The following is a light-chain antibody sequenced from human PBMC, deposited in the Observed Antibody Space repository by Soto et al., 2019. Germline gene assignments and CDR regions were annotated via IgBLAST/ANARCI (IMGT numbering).Light chain of an antibody. J-gene: IGLJ2*01. CDR3: GTWDSSLSVVL. Sequence: QSVLTQPPSVSAAPGQKVTISCSGASSNVGNNYVSWHQQLPGTAPKLLIYDNTKRPSGIPDRFSGSKSGTSATLDVTGLQTGDEADYYCGTWDSSLSVVLFGGGTQLTVL. CDR1: SSNVGNNY. CDR2: DNT. V-gene: IGLV1-51*01.